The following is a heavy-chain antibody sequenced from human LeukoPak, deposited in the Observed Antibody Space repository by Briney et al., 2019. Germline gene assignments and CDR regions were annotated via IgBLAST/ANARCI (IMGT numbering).Heavy chain of an antibody. Sequence: GGSLRLSCAASGFTFSSYGMHWVRQAPGKGLEWVAVIWYDGGNKYYADSVKGRFTISRDNSKNTLYLQMNSLRAEDTAVYYCARARDVDIVVVPAADDAFDVWGQGTMVTVSS. J-gene: IGHJ3*01. D-gene: IGHD2-2*03. CDR1: GFTFSSYG. V-gene: IGHV3-33*01. CDR2: IWYDGGNK. CDR3: ARARDVDIVVVPAADDAFDV.